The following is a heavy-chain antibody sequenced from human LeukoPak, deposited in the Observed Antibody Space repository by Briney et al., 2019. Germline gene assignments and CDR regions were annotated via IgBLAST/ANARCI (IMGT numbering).Heavy chain of an antibody. CDR2: IGGGDENT. D-gene: IGHD1-26*01. CDR1: GFTFGGSA. CDR3: AKVLSGSQDS. V-gene: IGHV3-23*01. Sequence: GGSLRLSCAASGFTFGGSAMSWVRQAPGKGLEWVSTIGGGDENTYYADSAKGRFTNSRDNSKNTVYLQMNSLRAEDTAVYYCAKVLSGSQDSWGQGTLVTVFS. J-gene: IGHJ4*02.